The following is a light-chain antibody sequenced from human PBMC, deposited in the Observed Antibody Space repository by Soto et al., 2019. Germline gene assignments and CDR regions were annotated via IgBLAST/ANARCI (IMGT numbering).Light chain of an antibody. CDR1: SSDIGGYNF. CDR3: SSYAGSNNPYV. V-gene: IGLV2-8*01. J-gene: IGLJ1*01. Sequence: QSALTQPPSASGSPGQSVTISCTGTSSDIGGYNFVSWYQQHPGKAPKLMIYEVSKRPSGVPDRFSGSKSGNTASLTVSGLQADDEADYFCSSYAGSNNPYVFATGTKLTVL. CDR2: EVS.